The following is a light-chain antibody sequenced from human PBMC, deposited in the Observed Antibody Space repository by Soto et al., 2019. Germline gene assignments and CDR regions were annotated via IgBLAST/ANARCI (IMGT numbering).Light chain of an antibody. J-gene: IGKJ1*01. CDR2: AAS. CDR3: QQSYSTPRT. CDR1: QSINSY. V-gene: IGKV1-39*01. Sequence: DIQMTQSPSSLSASVGDRVTITCRASQSINSYLNWYQQKPGNAPKLLIYAASSLQSGVPSRFSGRGSWTDFSLTISSLQPEDFATYYCQQSYSTPRTSDQGTKVEIK.